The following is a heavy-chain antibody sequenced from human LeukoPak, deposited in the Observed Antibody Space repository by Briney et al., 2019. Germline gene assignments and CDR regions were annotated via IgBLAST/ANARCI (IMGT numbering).Heavy chain of an antibody. CDR2: INHGGST. V-gene: IGHV4-34*01. Sequence: SETLSHTCAVYGGSFSGYYWRWICQPLGKGLEWIGEINHGGSTNYNPSLKSRVTISVDTSKNQFSLKLTSVTAADTAVYYCARRHDYYYGSGSHNNWFDPWGQGALVTVSS. D-gene: IGHD3-10*01. CDR3: ARRHDYYYGSGSHNNWFDP. J-gene: IGHJ5*02. CDR1: GGSFSGYY.